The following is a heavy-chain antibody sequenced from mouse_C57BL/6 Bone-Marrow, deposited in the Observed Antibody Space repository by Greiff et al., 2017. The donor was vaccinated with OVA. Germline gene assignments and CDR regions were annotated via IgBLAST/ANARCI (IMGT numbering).Heavy chain of an antibody. V-gene: IGHV1-55*01. CDR1: GYTFTNYW. Sequence: QVQLQQPGAELVKPGASVKMSCKASGYTFTNYWITWVKQRPGQGLEWIGDIYPGSGSTNYNEKFKSKATLTVDTSSSTAYMQLSRLTPEDSAVYYCARESFDGYDFNRYFDDWGTGTPVTVS. J-gene: IGHJ1*03. CDR2: IYPGSGST. CDR3: ARESFDGYDFNRYFDD. D-gene: IGHD2-2*01.